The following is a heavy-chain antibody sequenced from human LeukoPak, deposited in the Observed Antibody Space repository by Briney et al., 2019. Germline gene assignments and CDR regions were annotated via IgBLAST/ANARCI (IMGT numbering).Heavy chain of an antibody. V-gene: IGHV4-4*02. D-gene: IGHD1-26*01. CDR1: GGSIRSNNW. J-gene: IGHJ5*01. Sequence: PSGTLSLTCAVSGGSIRSNNWWRWVRQAPGRGLEWIGEIFHSGSTNYNAALKSRVTISLDESNNRFSLEVTSVTAADTAVYYCARKGSDTWLTFWFDSWGQGTLVTVSS. CDR2: IFHSGST. CDR3: ARKGSDTWLTFWFDS.